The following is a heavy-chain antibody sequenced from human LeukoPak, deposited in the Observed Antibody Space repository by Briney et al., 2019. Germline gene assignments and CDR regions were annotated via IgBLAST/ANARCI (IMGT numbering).Heavy chain of an antibody. CDR3: AKDQALYYYGSGSYLDY. CDR1: GFTFSSYG. D-gene: IGHD3-10*01. V-gene: IGHV3-30*18. Sequence: PGRSLRLSCAASGFTFSSYGMHWVRQAPSKGLEWAAVISYDGSNKYYADSVKGRFTISRDNSKNTLYLQMNSLRAEDTAVYYCAKDQALYYYGSGSYLDYWGQGTLVTVSS. CDR2: ISYDGSNK. J-gene: IGHJ4*02.